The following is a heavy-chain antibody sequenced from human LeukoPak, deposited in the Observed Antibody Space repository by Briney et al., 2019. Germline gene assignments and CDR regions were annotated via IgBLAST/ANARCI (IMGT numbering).Heavy chain of an antibody. J-gene: IGHJ5*02. D-gene: IGHD3-3*01. CDR2: IYYSGST. CDR3: ATGVTIFGVAPNWFDP. Sequence: SETLSLTCTVSGGSISSYYWSWIRQPPGKGLEWIGYIYYSGSTNYNPSLKSRVTISVDTSKNQFSLKLSSVTAADTAVYYRATGVTIFGVAPNWFDPWGQGTLVTVSS. V-gene: IGHV4-59*08. CDR1: GGSISSYY.